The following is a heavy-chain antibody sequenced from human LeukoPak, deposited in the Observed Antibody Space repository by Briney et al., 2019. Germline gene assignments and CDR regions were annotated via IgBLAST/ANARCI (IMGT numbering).Heavy chain of an antibody. CDR3: ARDIPFMSSSGFLY. V-gene: IGHV3-21*01. Sequence: PGGSLRLSCAASGFTFSSYSMNWVRQAPGKVLEWVSSISSSSSYIYYADSVKGRFTISRDNAKNSLYLQMNSLRAEDTAVYYCARDIPFMSSSGFLYWGQGTLVTVSS. D-gene: IGHD3-22*01. CDR1: GFTFSSYS. J-gene: IGHJ4*02. CDR2: ISSSSSYI.